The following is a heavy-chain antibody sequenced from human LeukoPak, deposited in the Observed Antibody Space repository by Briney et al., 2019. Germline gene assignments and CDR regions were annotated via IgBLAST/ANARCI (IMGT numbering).Heavy chain of an antibody. Sequence: PGGSLRLSCAASGFTFSSYGMHWVRQAPGKGLEWVAVIWYDGSNKYYADSVKGRFTISRDNSKNTVYLQMNSLRAEDTAVYYCARGAIYSGSFSFDYWGQGTLVTVSS. CDR2: IWYDGSNK. V-gene: IGHV3-33*01. CDR1: GFTFSSYG. J-gene: IGHJ4*02. D-gene: IGHD1-26*01. CDR3: ARGAIYSGSFSFDY.